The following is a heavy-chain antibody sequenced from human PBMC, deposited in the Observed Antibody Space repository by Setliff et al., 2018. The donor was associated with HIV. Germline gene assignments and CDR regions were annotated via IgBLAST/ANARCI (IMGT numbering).Heavy chain of an antibody. CDR3: ARRFQYCSGGYCSEAFDF. CDR2: IYSGGRT. D-gene: IGHD2-15*01. V-gene: IGHV3-66*02. J-gene: IGHJ4*02. CDR1: GFTFSSYW. Sequence: GGSLRLSCAASGFTFSSYWVSWVRQAPGQGLEWVSVIYSGGRTYYADSVKGRFTFSRDSSKNTLYLQMNSLRTEDTAVYYCARRFQYCSGGYCSEAFDFWGQGTLVTVSS.